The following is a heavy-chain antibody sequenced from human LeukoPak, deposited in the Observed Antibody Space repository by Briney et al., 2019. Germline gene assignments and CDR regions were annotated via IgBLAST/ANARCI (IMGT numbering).Heavy chain of an antibody. Sequence: SETLSLTCTVSGGSISSGGYYWSWIRQPPGKGLEWIGYIYHSGSTYYNPSLKSRVTISVDRSKNQFSLKLSSVTAADTAVYYCARAVPDIVVVPSNLYYFDYWGQGTLVTVSS. CDR3: ARAVPDIVVVPSNLYYFDY. CDR1: GGSISSGGYY. CDR2: IYHSGST. J-gene: IGHJ4*02. D-gene: IGHD2-2*01. V-gene: IGHV4-30-2*01.